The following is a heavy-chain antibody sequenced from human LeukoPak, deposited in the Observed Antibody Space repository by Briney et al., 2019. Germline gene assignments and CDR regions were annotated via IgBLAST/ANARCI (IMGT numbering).Heavy chain of an antibody. Sequence: GGSLRLSCAASGFTFSSYSMNWVRQAPGKRLEWVAVIWYDGSNKYYADSVKGRFTISRDNSKNTLYLQMNSLRAEDTAVYYCARDDYGGNSGYGMDVWGQGTTVTVSS. D-gene: IGHD4-17*01. V-gene: IGHV3-33*08. CDR1: GFTFSSYS. J-gene: IGHJ6*02. CDR2: IWYDGSNK. CDR3: ARDDYGGNSGYGMDV.